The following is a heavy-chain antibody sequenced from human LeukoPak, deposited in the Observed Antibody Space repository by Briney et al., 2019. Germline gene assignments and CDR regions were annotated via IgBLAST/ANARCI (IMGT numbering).Heavy chain of an antibody. D-gene: IGHD2-15*01. CDR1: GFTFDDYA. Sequence: GGSLRLSCAASGFTFDDYAMHWVRQAPGKGLEWVSGISWNSGSIGYADSVKGRFAISRDNAKNSLYLQMNSLRAEDTALYYCAKRRGWEGYCGGGSCLRRPIDPWGQGTLVTVSS. J-gene: IGHJ5*02. CDR3: AKRRGWEGYCGGGSCLRRPIDP. V-gene: IGHV3-9*01. CDR2: ISWNSGSI.